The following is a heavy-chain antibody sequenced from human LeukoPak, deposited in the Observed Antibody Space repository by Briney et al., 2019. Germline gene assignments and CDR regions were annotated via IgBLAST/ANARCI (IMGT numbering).Heavy chain of an antibody. CDR1: GGSISSGGYY. D-gene: IGHD3-10*01. Sequence: TSETRSLTCTVSGGSISSGGYYWSWIRQHPGKGLEWIGYIYYSGSTYYNPSLKSRVTISVDTSKNQFSLKLSSVTAADTAVYYCAGMFSGSYYDNWFDPWGQGTLVTVSS. CDR2: IYYSGST. J-gene: IGHJ5*02. CDR3: AGMFSGSYYDNWFDP. V-gene: IGHV4-31*03.